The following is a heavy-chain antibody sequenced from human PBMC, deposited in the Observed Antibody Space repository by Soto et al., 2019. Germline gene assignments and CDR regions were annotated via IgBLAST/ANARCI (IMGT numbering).Heavy chain of an antibody. J-gene: IGHJ3*02. CDR3: AKGLLAIVGTTLPRDAFNI. CDR1: VFSFTTYV. D-gene: IGHD1-26*01. Sequence: HPWWSLRLSCSASVFSFTTYVMHWVRQAPGKGLEWVAVISHDGSYKYYGDAVKGRFTISRDTSKNAVYLEMNSLRPEDTAVYYCAKGLLAIVGTTLPRDAFNIWGQGTMVTVSS. CDR2: ISHDGSYK. V-gene: IGHV3-30*18.